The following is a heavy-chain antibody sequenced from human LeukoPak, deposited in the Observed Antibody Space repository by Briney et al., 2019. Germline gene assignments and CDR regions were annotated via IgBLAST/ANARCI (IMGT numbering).Heavy chain of an antibody. Sequence: GGSLRLSCAASGFTFSSYAMSWVRQAPGKALEWVSAISGSGGSTYYADSVKGRFTISRDNSKNTLYLQMNSLRAEDTAVYYCAKDPRPGIAAAGTGGFDYWGQGTLVTVSS. CDR2: ISGSGGST. J-gene: IGHJ4*02. CDR1: GFTFSSYA. V-gene: IGHV3-23*01. CDR3: AKDPRPGIAAAGTGGFDY. D-gene: IGHD6-13*01.